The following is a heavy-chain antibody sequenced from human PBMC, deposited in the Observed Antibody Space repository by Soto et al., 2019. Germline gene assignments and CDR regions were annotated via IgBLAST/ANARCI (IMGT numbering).Heavy chain of an antibody. CDR1: GFTFSSYW. V-gene: IGHV3-7*01. Sequence: GGSLRLSCAASGFTFSSYWMSWVRQAPGKGLEWVANIKQDGSEKYYVDSVKGRFTISRDNAKNSLYLQMNSLRAEDTAVYYCAKDSDALITFLFIGYYGMLLSCPGPTVTVSS. J-gene: IGHJ6*02. CDR2: IKQDGSEK. D-gene: IGHD3-16*01. CDR3: AKDSDALITFLFIGYYGMLL.